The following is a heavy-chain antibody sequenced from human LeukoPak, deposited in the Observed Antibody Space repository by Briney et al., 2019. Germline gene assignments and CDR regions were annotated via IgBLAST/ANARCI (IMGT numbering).Heavy chain of an antibody. Sequence: ASVKVSCKASGYTFTSYGISWVRRAPGQGLEWMGWISAYNGNTNYAQKLQGRVTMTEDTSTDTAYMELSSLRSEDTAVYYCATDSSAAAGSANFDYWGQGTLVTVSS. CDR3: ATDSSAAAGSANFDY. D-gene: IGHD6-13*01. CDR1: GYTFTSYG. CDR2: ISAYNGNT. J-gene: IGHJ4*02. V-gene: IGHV1-18*01.